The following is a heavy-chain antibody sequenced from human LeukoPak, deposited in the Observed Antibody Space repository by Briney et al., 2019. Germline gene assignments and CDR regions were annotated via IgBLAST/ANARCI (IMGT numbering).Heavy chain of an antibody. D-gene: IGHD3-3*01. CDR1: GFPFSSYA. Sequence: GGSLRLSCAVSGFPFSSYAMSWVRQAPGKGLEWASVISGTASNTYYADSVKGRFTISRDNSQNTLYLQMNSLRAEDTAVYYCARDVFEPGREWLLPMDVWGKGTTVTVSS. V-gene: IGHV3-23*01. J-gene: IGHJ6*03. CDR2: ISGTASNT. CDR3: ARDVFEPGREWLLPMDV.